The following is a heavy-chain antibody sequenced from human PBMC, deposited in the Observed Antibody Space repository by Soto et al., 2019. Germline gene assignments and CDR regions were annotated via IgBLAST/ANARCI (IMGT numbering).Heavy chain of an antibody. Sequence: QVQLVQSGAEVKKPGASVKVSCKASGYTFTNYDIYWVRQAAGQGLEWMGWMSPNSGNTGYVQKFQGGVTMTRSTSINAAYMELSSLGFEDTAIYFCARRGGDYEFWGPGTLVTVSS. CDR2: MSPNSGNT. V-gene: IGHV1-8*01. J-gene: IGHJ4*02. CDR1: GYTFTNYD. CDR3: ARRGGDYEF. D-gene: IGHD4-17*01.